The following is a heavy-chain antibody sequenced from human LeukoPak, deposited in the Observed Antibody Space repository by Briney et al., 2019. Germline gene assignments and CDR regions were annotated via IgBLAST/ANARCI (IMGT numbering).Heavy chain of an antibody. D-gene: IGHD6-6*01. Sequence: ASVKVSCKVSGYTLTELSMHWVRQAPGKGLEWMGGFDPEDGETIYAQKFQGRVTMTEDTSTDTAYMELSSLRSEDTAVYYCATWGSSLALYWFDPWGQGTLVTVSS. CDR2: FDPEDGET. CDR1: GYTLTELS. CDR3: ATWGSSLALYWFDP. J-gene: IGHJ5*02. V-gene: IGHV1-24*01.